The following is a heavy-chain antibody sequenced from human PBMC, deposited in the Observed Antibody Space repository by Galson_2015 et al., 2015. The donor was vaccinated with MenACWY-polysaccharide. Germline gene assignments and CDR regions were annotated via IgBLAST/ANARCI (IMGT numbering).Heavy chain of an antibody. CDR2: ISYDGDNK. CDR3: AKDRPRRGLTKYYYGMDV. J-gene: IGHJ6*02. Sequence: SLRLSCAASGFTFSDYAIHWVRQAPGKGLEWVAVISYDGDNKYYADSVKARLTVSIDDFNNTEYLQLNSLRAEDTAVYFCAKDRPRRGLTKYYYGMDVWGQGTTVTVSS. V-gene: IGHV3-30*18. CDR1: GFTFSDYA. D-gene: IGHD2-8*01.